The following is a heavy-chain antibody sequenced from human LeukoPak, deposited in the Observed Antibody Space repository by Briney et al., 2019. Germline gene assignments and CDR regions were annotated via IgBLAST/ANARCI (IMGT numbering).Heavy chain of an antibody. J-gene: IGHJ4*02. Sequence: PSETLSLTCTVSGGSISSGSYYWGWIRQPPGKGLEWIGSIYYSGSTYYNPSLKSRVTISVDTSKNQFSLKLSSVTAADTAVYYCARHGENDVEMATIDYWGQGTLVTVSS. CDR3: ARHGENDVEMATIDY. D-gene: IGHD5-24*01. CDR2: IYYSGST. V-gene: IGHV4-39*01. CDR1: GGSISSGSYY.